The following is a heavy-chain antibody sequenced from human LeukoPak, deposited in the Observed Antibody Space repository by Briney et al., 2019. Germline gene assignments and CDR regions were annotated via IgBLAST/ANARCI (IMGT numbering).Heavy chain of an antibody. V-gene: IGHV3-23*01. CDR1: GFTFSSYT. CDR3: ANRAPYSSSWYSDY. Sequence: PGGSLRLSCAASGFTFSSYTMHWVRQAPGKGLEWVSAISGGGGSTYYADSVKGRFTISRDNSKNTLYLQMNSLRAEDTAVYYCANRAPYSSSWYSDYWGQGTLVTVSS. D-gene: IGHD6-13*01. J-gene: IGHJ4*02. CDR2: ISGGGGST.